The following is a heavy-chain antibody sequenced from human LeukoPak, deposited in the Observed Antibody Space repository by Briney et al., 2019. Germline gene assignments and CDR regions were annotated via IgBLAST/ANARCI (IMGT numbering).Heavy chain of an antibody. CDR1: GFTFGSYG. CDR2: ILGSGGGT. V-gene: IGHV3-23*01. J-gene: IGHJ6*02. Sequence: PGGSLRLSCAASGFTFGSYGMSWVRQAPGKGLEWVSAILGSGGGTYYTDSVKGRFTISRDNSKNTLYLQMNSLRAEDTAVYYCATTPGAYYYYHMDVWGQGTTVTVSS. D-gene: IGHD3-10*01. CDR3: ATTPGAYYYYHMDV.